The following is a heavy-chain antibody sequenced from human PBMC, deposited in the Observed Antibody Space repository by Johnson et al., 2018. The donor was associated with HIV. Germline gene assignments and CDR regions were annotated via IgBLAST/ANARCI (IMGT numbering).Heavy chain of an antibody. D-gene: IGHD2/OR15-2a*01. Sequence: QVQLVESGGGVVQPGRSLRLSCAASGFTFSSYAMHWVRQAPGKGLEWVAVISYDGSNKYYADSVKGRFTISRDNAKNSLYLQMNSLRAEDTALYYCAKDTTLTSSHAFHIWGQWTMVIVSS. CDR1: GFTFSSYA. J-gene: IGHJ3*02. V-gene: IGHV3-30*04. CDR2: ISYDGSNK. CDR3: AKDTTLTSSHAFHI.